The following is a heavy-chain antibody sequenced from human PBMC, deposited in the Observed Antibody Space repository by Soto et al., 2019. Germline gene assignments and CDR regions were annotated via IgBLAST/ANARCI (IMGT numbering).Heavy chain of an antibody. CDR1: GFTFSSYG. D-gene: IGHD5-12*01. CDR3: AKEGAGGATIHDYYYGMDV. V-gene: IGHV3-30*18. CDR2: ISYDGSNK. J-gene: IGHJ6*02. Sequence: QVQLVESGGGVVQPGRSLRLSCAASGFTFSSYGMHWVRQAPGKGLEWVAVISYDGSNKYYADSVKGRFTISRDNSKNTLYLQMNSLRAEDTAVYYCAKEGAGGATIHDYYYGMDVWGQGTTVTVSS.